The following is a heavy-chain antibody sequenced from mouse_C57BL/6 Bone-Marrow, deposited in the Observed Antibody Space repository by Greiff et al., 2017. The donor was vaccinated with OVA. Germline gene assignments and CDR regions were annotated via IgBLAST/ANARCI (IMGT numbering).Heavy chain of an antibody. V-gene: IGHV1-66*01. D-gene: IGHD1-1*01. Sequence: VQLQQPGPELVKPGASVKISCKASGYSFTSYYIHWVKQRPGQGLEWIGWIYPGSGNTKYNEKFKGKATLTADTSSSTAYMQLSSLSSEVSAVYYWASAYYGSSNDYWGQGTTLTVSS. J-gene: IGHJ2*01. CDR3: ASAYYGSSNDY. CDR2: IYPGSGNT. CDR1: GYSFTSYY.